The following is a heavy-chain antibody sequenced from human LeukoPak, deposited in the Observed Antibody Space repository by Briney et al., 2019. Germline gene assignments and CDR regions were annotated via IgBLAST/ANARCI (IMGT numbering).Heavy chain of an antibody. V-gene: IGHV3-33*01. J-gene: IGHJ6*02. Sequence: PGRSLRLSCAASGFTFSSYGMHWVRQAPGKGLEWVAVIRYDGSNKYYADSVKGRFTISRDNSKNTLYLQMTSVRAGDRAVYYCERDETSVTGGYLLWGQGTTVTVSS. CDR2: IRYDGSNK. CDR3: ERDETSVTGGYLL. CDR1: GFTFSSYG. D-gene: IGHD4-17*01.